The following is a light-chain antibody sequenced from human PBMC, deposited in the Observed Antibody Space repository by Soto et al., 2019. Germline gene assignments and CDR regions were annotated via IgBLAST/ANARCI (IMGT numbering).Light chain of an antibody. Sequence: IQLTQSPTSLSASVGDRVTITCRASHGISLSLAWYQQRPGNSPRLLIYDASALGSGVPSRFSGHASGTEFTLSISSLHPEDFATYFCQQYESYPITFGQGTRLEIK. V-gene: IGKV1-13*02. CDR2: DAS. CDR3: QQYESYPIT. CDR1: HGISLS. J-gene: IGKJ5*01.